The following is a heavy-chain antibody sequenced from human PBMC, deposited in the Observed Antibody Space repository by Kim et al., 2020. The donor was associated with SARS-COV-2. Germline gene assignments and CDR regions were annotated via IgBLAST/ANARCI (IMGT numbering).Heavy chain of an antibody. CDR1: GGSFSGYY. D-gene: IGHD2-15*01. J-gene: IGHJ5*02. Sequence: SETLSLTCAVYGGSFSGYYWSWIRQPPGKGLEWIGEINHSGSTNYNPSLKSRVTISVDTSKNQFSLKLGSVTAADTAVYYCARRRGYCSGGSCYWFDPWGQGTLVTVSS. CDR2: INHSGST. V-gene: IGHV4-34*01. CDR3: ARRRGYCSGGSCYWFDP.